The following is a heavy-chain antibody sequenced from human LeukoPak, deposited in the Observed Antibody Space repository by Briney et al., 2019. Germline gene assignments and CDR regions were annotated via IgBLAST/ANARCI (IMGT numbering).Heavy chain of an antibody. D-gene: IGHD4-23*01. J-gene: IGHJ4*02. CDR2: FYVSGSI. Sequence: SETLSLTCTVSGGSITTYYWSWLRQPAGKGLEWIGRFYVSGSIDYNPSLKSRITISLDKSKNQFSLNLTSVTAADTAVYYCARQGGLGTPASGSLEAFDYWGQGTLVTVST. CDR3: ARQGGLGTPASGSLEAFDY. V-gene: IGHV4-4*07. CDR1: GGSITTYY.